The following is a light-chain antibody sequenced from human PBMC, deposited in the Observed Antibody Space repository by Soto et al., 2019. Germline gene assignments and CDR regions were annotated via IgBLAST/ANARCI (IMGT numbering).Light chain of an antibody. CDR1: SSNIGSNT. CDR2: DND. Sequence: QSVLTQPPSASGTPGQRVTISASGSSSNIGSNTVSWYQQLPGTAPKLLIYDNDERPSGVPGRFSGSKSDTSASLAISGLQSEDEADYYCATWDDSRNGYVFGPGTKLTVL. V-gene: IGLV1-44*01. CDR3: ATWDDSRNGYV. J-gene: IGLJ1*01.